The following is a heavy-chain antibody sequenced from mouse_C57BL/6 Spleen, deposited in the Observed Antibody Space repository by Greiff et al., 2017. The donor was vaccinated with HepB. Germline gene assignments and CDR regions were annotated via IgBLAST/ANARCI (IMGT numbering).Heavy chain of an antibody. J-gene: IGHJ1*03. V-gene: IGHV14-4*01. Sequence: EVQLQQSGAELVRPGASVKLSCTASGFNIKDDYMHWVKQRPEQGLEWIGWIDPENGDTEYASKFQGKATITADTSSNTAYLQLSSLTSEDTAVYYCTNPLPMTTVVATDWYFDVWGTGTTVTVSS. CDR2: IDPENGDT. CDR3: TNPLPMTTVVATDWYFDV. D-gene: IGHD1-1*01. CDR1: GFNIKDDY.